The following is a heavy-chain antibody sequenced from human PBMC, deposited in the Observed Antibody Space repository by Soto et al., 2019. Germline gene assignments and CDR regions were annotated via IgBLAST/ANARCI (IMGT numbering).Heavy chain of an antibody. J-gene: IGHJ4*02. CDR1: GGTFSSYA. Sequence: QVQLVQSGAEVKKPGSSVKVSCKASGGTFSSYAISWVRQAPGQGLEWMGGIIPIFGTANYAQKFQGRVTITADETTSTAYMEPSSLRSEDRAEYYCARDEECIEAAGTGYWGQGTLVTVSS. CDR2: IIPIFGTA. D-gene: IGHD6-13*01. CDR3: ARDEECIEAAGTGY. V-gene: IGHV1-69*01.